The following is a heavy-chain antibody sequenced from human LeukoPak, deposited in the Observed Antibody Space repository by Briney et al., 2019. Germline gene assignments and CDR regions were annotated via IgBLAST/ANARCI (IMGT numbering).Heavy chain of an antibody. CDR1: GGSISSSSYY. CDR2: IYYSGST. D-gene: IGHD2-2*01. V-gene: IGHV4-39*01. Sequence: KSSETLSLTCTVSGGSISSSSYYWGWIRQPPGKGLEWIGSIYYSGSTYYNPSLKSRVTISVDTSKNQFSLKLSSVTAADTAAYYCARALIVVVPAAMRWVPGWFDPWGQGTLVTASS. CDR3: ARALIVVVPAAMRWVPGWFDP. J-gene: IGHJ5*02.